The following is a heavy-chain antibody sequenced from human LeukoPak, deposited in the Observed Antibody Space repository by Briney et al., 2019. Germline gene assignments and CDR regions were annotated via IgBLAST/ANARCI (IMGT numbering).Heavy chain of an antibody. CDR1: GFTFNTYS. CDR2: ISASGAMT. D-gene: IGHD1-26*01. CDR3: AKDRSIGTYYTFDH. Sequence: GGSLRLSCAASGFTFNTYSMSWVRQAPGKGLEWVSSISASGAMTYYADSVKGRFTVSRDNSKNTLYLQMSRLTAADTAVYYCAKDRSIGTYYTFDHWGQGTLVTVSS. J-gene: IGHJ4*02. V-gene: IGHV3-23*01.